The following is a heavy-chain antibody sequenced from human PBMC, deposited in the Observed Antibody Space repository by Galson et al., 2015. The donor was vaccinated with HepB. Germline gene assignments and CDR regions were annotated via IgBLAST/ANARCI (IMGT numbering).Heavy chain of an antibody. V-gene: IGHV3-30*04. CDR2: ISYDGSNE. CDR3: ARPVTTFSYGYYAMDV. J-gene: IGHJ6*02. CDR1: GFTFSSYA. Sequence: SLRLSCAASGFTFSSYALHWIRQAPGKGLEWVAIISYDGSNEYYADSVQGRFIISRDNSENTLYLQMNSLRAEDTAVYYCARPVTTFSYGYYAMDVWGQRTTVTVSS. D-gene: IGHD4-11*01.